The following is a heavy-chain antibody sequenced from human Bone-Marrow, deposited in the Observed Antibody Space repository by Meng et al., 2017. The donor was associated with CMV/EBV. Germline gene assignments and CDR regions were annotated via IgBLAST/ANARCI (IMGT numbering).Heavy chain of an antibody. CDR1: GFTFDDYG. CDR2: INWNGGST. CDR3: ARSSIAARVLP. Sequence: GGSLRPSCAASGFTFDDYGMNWVRQAQGKGLEWVSGINWNGGSTSYADSVKGRFTISRDNAKNSLYLQMNTLRAEDTAVHYCARSSIAARVLPWGQGTLITVSS. V-gene: IGHV3-20*04. J-gene: IGHJ5*02. D-gene: IGHD6-6*01.